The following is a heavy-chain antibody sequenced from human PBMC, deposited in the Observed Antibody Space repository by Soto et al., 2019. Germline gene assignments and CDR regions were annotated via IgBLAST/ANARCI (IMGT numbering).Heavy chain of an antibody. CDR3: ARVVVLEPGAIMWFDP. CDR1: GGSISSDNYY. J-gene: IGHJ5*02. D-gene: IGHD2-2*01. CDR2: IHYSGST. Sequence: QVQLQESGPGLVKPSRTLSLTCTVSGGSISSDNYYWSWIRQTPGKGLEWIGYIHYSGSTYYNASLKSRVTISVDTSKNQFSLKLSSVTAADTAVYYCARVVVLEPGAIMWFDPWGQGTLVTVSS. V-gene: IGHV4-30-4*01.